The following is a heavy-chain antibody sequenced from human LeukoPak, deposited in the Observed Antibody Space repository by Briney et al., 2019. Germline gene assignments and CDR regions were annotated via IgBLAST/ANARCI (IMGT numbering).Heavy chain of an antibody. CDR2: IYYSGST. CDR3: ARGGGSGSYLYYYYGMDV. Sequence: SETLSLTCIVSGGSISSYYWSWIRQPPGKGLEWIGYIYYSGSTNYNPSLKSRVTISVDTSKNQFSLKLSSVTAADTAVYYCARGGGSGSYLYYYYGMDVWGQGTTVTVSS. J-gene: IGHJ6*02. V-gene: IGHV4-59*01. CDR1: GGSISSYY. D-gene: IGHD3-10*01.